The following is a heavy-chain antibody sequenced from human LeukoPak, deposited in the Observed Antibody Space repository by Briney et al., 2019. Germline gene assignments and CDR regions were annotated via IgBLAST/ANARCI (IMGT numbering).Heavy chain of an antibody. D-gene: IGHD3-22*01. J-gene: IGHJ4*02. CDR3: AKGSYYDSSGSFYFDY. Sequence: GGSLRLSCAASGLTFSTYTMSWVRQAPGKGLEWVSAINGDSDYTYYADSVKGRFTISRDNSKNTLYVQVNSLGTEDTAAYYCAKGSYYDSSGSFYFDYWGQGTLVTVSS. CDR2: INGDSDYT. V-gene: IGHV3-23*01. CDR1: GLTFSTYT.